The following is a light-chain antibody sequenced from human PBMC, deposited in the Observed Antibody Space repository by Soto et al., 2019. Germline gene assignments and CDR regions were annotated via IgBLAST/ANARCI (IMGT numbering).Light chain of an antibody. Sequence: EIVGTQTPLSSPVTLGQPAAISCRSSQSLVHSDGNTYLSWLQQRRGPAPRLILYKISNRVSGVPDRFRGSGAGTDFTLTISRVEVEDVGVYYCLQATQFPWTLGQGTKVDTK. CDR3: LQATQFPWT. V-gene: IGKV2-24*01. J-gene: IGKJ1*01. CDR1: QSLVHSDGNTY. CDR2: KIS.